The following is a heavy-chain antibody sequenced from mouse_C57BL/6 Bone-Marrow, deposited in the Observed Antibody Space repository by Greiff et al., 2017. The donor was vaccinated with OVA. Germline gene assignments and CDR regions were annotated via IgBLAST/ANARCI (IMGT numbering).Heavy chain of an antibody. J-gene: IGHJ4*01. CDR3: ASTSIPY. D-gene: IGHD2-3*01. CDR1: GFTFSDYY. CDR2: ISNGGGST. V-gene: IGHV5-12*01. Sequence: EVMLVESGGGLVQPGGSLKLSCAASGFTFSDYYMYWVRQTPEKRLEWVAYISNGGGSTYYPDTVKGRFTISRDNAKNTLYLQMSRLKSEDTAMYYCASTSIPYWGQGTSVTVSS.